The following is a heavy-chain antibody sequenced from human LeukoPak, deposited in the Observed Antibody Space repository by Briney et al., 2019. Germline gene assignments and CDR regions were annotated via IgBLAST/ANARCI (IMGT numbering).Heavy chain of an antibody. CDR1: GGSISSYY. CDR2: IYYSGST. Sequence: SETLSLTCTVSGGSISSYYWSWIRQPPGKGLEWIGYIYYSGSTNYNPSLKSRVTISVDTSKNQFSLKLSSVTAADTAVYYCARMNRGTTYYYYGMDVWGQGTTVTVSS. J-gene: IGHJ6*02. CDR3: ARMNRGTTYYYYGMDV. V-gene: IGHV4-59*01. D-gene: IGHD1-14*01.